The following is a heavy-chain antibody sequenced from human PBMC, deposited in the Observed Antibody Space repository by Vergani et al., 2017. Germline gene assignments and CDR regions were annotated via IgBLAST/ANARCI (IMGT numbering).Heavy chain of an antibody. CDR2: ISSSGTYI. J-gene: IGHJ4*02. CDR1: GFTFSGFS. D-gene: IGHD6-6*01. Sequence: EVRLVESGGGLVQPGGSLRLSCAASGFTFSGFSMNWVRQAPGKGLEWVSSISSSGTYIYYADSMKGRFTISRDNAKKSLYLQMNSLRAEDTAVYYCARESYSSASFDYWGQGTLVTVSS. CDR3: ARESYSSASFDY. V-gene: IGHV3-21*01.